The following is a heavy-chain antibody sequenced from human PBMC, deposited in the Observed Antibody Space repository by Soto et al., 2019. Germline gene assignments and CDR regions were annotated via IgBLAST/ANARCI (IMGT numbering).Heavy chain of an antibody. CDR3: ARSPVLLWFGGITTTNNRFDP. CDR1: GDSFTSYA. D-gene: IGHD3-10*01. V-gene: IGHV1-3*01. J-gene: IGHJ5*02. CDR2: IDAANDNT. Sequence: ASVKVSCKASGDSFTSYAIHWVRQAPGQRLEWMGWIDAANDNTKYSQKFQGRVTITRDTSATTAYMELSSLGSEDTAVYYCARSPVLLWFGGITTTNNRFDPWGQGTLVTVSS.